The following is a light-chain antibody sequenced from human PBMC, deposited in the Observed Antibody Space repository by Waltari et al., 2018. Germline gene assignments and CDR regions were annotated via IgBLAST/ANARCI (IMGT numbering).Light chain of an antibody. CDR2: GVT. CDR1: TSDVGGYNY. Sequence: SALTQPRSVSGSPGQSVTISCTGTTSDVGGYNYVSWYQHHPGKAPKLIIFGVTQRALGVPDRFSGSKSANTASLTISGLQAEDEADYYCCSFAGTYTWVFGGGTKVTVL. V-gene: IGLV2-11*01. J-gene: IGLJ3*02. CDR3: CSFAGTYTWV.